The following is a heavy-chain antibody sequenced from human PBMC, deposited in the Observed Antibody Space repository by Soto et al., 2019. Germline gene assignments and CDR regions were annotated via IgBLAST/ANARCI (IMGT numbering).Heavy chain of an antibody. CDR1: GFTFDDYA. CDR3: AKVGRPYYDILTGYDY. V-gene: IGHV3-9*01. CDR2: ISWNSGSI. Sequence: GGSLRLSCAASGFTFDDYAMHWVRQAPGKGLEWVSGISWNSGSIGYADSVKGRFTISRDNAKNSLYLQMNSLRAEDTALYYCAKVGRPYYDILTGYDYWGQGTLVTVSS. D-gene: IGHD3-9*01. J-gene: IGHJ4*02.